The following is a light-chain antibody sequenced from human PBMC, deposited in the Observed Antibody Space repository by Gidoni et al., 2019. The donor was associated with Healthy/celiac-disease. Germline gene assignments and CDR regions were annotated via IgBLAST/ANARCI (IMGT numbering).Light chain of an antibody. CDR2: GNS. V-gene: IGLV1-40*01. Sequence: QSVLPPPPSVSGAPGQRVTISCTVSSSNIGAGYDVHWYQQLPGTAPKLIIYGNSNRPSGVPDRCSGSKSGTSASLASTGLQAEDEADYYCQSYDSSLSGYVFGTGTKV. J-gene: IGLJ1*01. CDR1: SSNIGAGYD. CDR3: QSYDSSLSGYV.